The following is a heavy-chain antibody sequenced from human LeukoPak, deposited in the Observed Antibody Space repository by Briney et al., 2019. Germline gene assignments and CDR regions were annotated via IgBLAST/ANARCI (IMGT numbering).Heavy chain of an antibody. CDR3: ARAGYSYGTGYYFDY. J-gene: IGHJ4*02. Sequence: SETLSLTCIVSGGSLSSNYRSWIPLPPGKGLEWIGYIYYTGATYYNPSLKSRVTISLDTSKKQFSLKLSYVPAADAAVYYCARAGYSYGTGYYFDYWGQGALVTVSS. CDR1: GGSLSSNY. D-gene: IGHD5-18*01. CDR2: IYYTGAT. V-gene: IGHV4-59*01.